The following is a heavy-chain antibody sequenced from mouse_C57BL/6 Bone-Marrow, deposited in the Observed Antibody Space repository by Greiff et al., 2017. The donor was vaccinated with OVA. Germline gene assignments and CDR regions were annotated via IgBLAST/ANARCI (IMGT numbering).Heavy chain of an antibody. CDR1: GYTFTSYW. V-gene: IGHV1-69*01. CDR2: IDPSDSYT. J-gene: IGHJ2*01. Sequence: QVQLQQPGAELVMPGASVKLSCKASGYTFTSYWMHWVKQRPGQGLEWIGEIDPSDSYTNYNQKFKGKSTLTVDKSSSTAYMQLSSLTSEDSAVYYCARSKGAFYFTTVVEFFDYWGQGTTLTVSS. D-gene: IGHD1-1*01. CDR3: ARSKGAFYFTTVVEFFDY.